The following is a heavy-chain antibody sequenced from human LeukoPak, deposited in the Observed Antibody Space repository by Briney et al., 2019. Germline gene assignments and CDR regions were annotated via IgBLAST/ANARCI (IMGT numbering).Heavy chain of an antibody. CDR1: GFTFSSYA. CDR3: AKYDYLWSNFDY. D-gene: IGHD5-12*01. V-gene: IGHV3-23*01. Sequence: GGSLRLSCAASGFTFSSYAMSWVRQAPGKGLEWVSAISGSGGSTYYADSVKGWFTISRDNSKNTLYLQMNSLRAEDTAVYYCAKYDYLWSNFDYWGQGTLVTVSS. J-gene: IGHJ4*02. CDR2: ISGSGGST.